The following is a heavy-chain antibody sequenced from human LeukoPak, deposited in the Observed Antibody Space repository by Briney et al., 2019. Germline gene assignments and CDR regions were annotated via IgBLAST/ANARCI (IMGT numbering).Heavy chain of an antibody. V-gene: IGHV1-8*03. CDR1: GYTFTSYD. J-gene: IGHJ6*03. CDR2: MNPNSGNT. D-gene: IGHD6-13*01. CDR3: ARRAAAGYYYYYYMDV. Sequence: ASVKVSCKASGYTFTSYDINWVRQATGQGLEWMGWMNPNSGNTGYAQRFQGRVTITRNTSINTAYMELSSLRSEDTAVYYCARRAAAGYYYYYYMDVWGKGTTVTVSS.